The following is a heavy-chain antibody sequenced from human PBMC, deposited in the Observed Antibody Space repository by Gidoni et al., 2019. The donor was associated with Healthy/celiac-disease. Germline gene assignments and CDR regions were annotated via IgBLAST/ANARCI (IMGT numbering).Heavy chain of an antibody. CDR1: GFSFSRSR. D-gene: IGHD5-12*01. CDR3: AREYSGYEDYYYYGMDV. Sequence: EVQLVESGGGLVKPGGSLRLSCSASGFSFSRSRMTWVRHAPGKGLEWVSSISSSSSYIYYADSVKGRFTISRDNAKNSLYLQMNSLRAEDTAVYYCAREYSGYEDYYYYGMDVWGQGTTVTVSS. CDR2: ISSSSSYI. J-gene: IGHJ6*02. V-gene: IGHV3-21*01.